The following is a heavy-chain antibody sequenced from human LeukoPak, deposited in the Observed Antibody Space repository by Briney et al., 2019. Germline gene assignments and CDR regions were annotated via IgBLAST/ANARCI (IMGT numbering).Heavy chain of an antibody. CDR1: GFSFSSYE. CDR2: ISSSGSTI. D-gene: IGHD3-22*01. Sequence: GGPLRLSCAASGFSFSSYEMNWVRQAPGKGLEWVSYISSSGSTIYYADSVKGRFTISRDNAKNSLYLQMNGLRAEDTAVYYCARDRYDNSGYHDYWGQGTLVTVSA. J-gene: IGHJ4*02. V-gene: IGHV3-48*03. CDR3: ARDRYDNSGYHDY.